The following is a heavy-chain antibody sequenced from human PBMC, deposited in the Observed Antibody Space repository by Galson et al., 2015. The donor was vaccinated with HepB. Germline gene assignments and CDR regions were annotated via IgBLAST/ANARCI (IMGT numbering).Heavy chain of an antibody. V-gene: IGHV3-23*01. CDR3: ARDLVVVPAALYYFDY. D-gene: IGHD2-2*01. J-gene: IGHJ4*02. CDR1: GFTFSSYA. Sequence: SLRLSCAASGFTFSSYAMSWVRQAPGKGLEWVSAISGSGGSTYYADSVKGRFTISRDNSKNTLYLQMNSLRAEDTAVYYCARDLVVVPAALYYFDYWGQGTLVTVSS. CDR2: ISGSGGST.